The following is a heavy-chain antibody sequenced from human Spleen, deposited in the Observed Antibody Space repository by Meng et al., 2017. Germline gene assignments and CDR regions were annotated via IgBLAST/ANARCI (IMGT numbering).Heavy chain of an antibody. CDR2: INPKSGDT. Sequence: ASVKVSCKPSGYNFPDYYIHWVRRAPGQGLEWMGRINPKSGDTHYAQKFQARVTMTGDTSISTAYMELSRLRSDDTAVYYCARGYESSANWFDPWGQGTLVTVSS. CDR3: ARGYESSANWFDP. J-gene: IGHJ5*02. CDR1: GYNFPDYY. D-gene: IGHD3-22*01. V-gene: IGHV1-2*06.